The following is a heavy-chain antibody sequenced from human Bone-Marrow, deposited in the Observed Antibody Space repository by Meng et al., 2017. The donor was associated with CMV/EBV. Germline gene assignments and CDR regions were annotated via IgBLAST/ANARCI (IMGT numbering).Heavy chain of an antibody. CDR1: SVIVGGYS. D-gene: IGHD4-17*01. Sequence: SVIVGGYSCSWFRQHPGKGLACIGYIYCSGATSYNQSLKSRVTISVDTSKNQFSLKLSSVTAADTAVYYCARGNYGDYVGGRAHFDYWGQGTLVTVSS. V-gene: IGHV4-31*02. J-gene: IGHJ4*02. CDR3: ARGNYGDYVGGRAHFDY. CDR2: IYCSGAT.